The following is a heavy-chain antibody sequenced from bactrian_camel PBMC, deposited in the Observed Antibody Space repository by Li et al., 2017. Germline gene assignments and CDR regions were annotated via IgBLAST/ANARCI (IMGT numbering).Heavy chain of an antibody. CDR1: GLTSTPTW. D-gene: IGHD2*01. V-gene: IGHV3S6*01. J-gene: IGHJ7*01. Sequence: VQLVESGGGLVQPGGSLTLSCVVSGLTSTPTWMHWVRQAPGKGLEWVSSISDDSTTRYANSVKGRFTISRDNAKNTCYLQMNSLKYEDTALYYCATRDAQAERYDYGMDYSHKGTQVTVS. CDR2: ISDDSTT.